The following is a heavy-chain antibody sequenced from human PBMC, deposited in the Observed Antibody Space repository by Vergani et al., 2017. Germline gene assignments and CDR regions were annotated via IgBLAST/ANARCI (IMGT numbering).Heavy chain of an antibody. CDR3: VKDIAASGNYWYFDL. D-gene: IGHD6-13*01. J-gene: IGHJ2*01. CDR2: INWNSDSI. Sequence: EVQLVESGGGLVQPGRSLRPSCAAFGFTFDDYAMHWVRQAPGKGLEWVSGINWNSDSIAFADSVKGRFTISRDNAKNSLYLQMNSLRAEDTALYYCVKDIAASGNYWYFDLWGRGTLVTVSS. CDR1: GFTFDDYA. V-gene: IGHV3-9*01.